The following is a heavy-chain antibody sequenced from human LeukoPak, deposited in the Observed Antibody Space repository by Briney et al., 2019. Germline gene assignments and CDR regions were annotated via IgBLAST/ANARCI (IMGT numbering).Heavy chain of an antibody. Sequence: ASVKFSCKASGYTFTSYGISWVRQAPGQGLEWMGWISAYNGNTNYAQKLQGRVTMTTDTSTSTAYMELRSLRSDDTAVYYCARDRPLYGAHGAFDIWGQGTMVTVSS. J-gene: IGHJ3*02. D-gene: IGHD3-16*01. V-gene: IGHV1-18*01. CDR3: ARDRPLYGAHGAFDI. CDR2: ISAYNGNT. CDR1: GYTFTSYG.